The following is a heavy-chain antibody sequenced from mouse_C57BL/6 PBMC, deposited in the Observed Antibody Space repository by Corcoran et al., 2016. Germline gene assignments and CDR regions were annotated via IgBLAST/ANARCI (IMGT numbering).Heavy chain of an antibody. V-gene: IGHV1-19*01. CDR1: GYTFTDYY. CDR2: INPYNGGT. CDR3: ARDGYYVEDY. Sequence: EVQLQQSGPVLVKPGASVKMSCKASGYTFTDYYMSWVKQSHGKRLEWIGVINPYNGGTSYNQKFKGKATLTVDQSSSTAYMELNSLTSEDSAVYYCARDGYYVEDYWGQGTSVTVSS. J-gene: IGHJ4*01. D-gene: IGHD2-3*01.